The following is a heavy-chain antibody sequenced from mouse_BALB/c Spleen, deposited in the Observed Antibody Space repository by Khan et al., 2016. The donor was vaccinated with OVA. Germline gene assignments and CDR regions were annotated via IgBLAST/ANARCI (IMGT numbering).Heavy chain of an antibody. Sequence: QIQLVQSGPELKKPGETVKISCKASGYTFTNYGMNWVKQAPGKGLKWMGWINTNTGEPISAEEFKGRFAFSLETSASTAFLQINNLKNEDTATYFCARSRWLLPAMDYWGQGTSVTVSS. V-gene: IGHV9-3*02. CDR3: ARSRWLLPAMDY. J-gene: IGHJ4*01. CDR2: INTNTGEP. CDR1: GYTFTNYG. D-gene: IGHD2-3*01.